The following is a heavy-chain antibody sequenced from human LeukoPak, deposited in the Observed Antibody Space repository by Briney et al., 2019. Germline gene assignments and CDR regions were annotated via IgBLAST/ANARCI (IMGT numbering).Heavy chain of an antibody. CDR3: ARAGYGDSDFDY. J-gene: IGHJ4*02. V-gene: IGHV4-59*08. CDR2: IYYSGSS. Sequence: SETLSLTCTVSGGSISSYYWIWIRQPPGKGLEWIGYIYYSGSSNYNPSLKSRVTISVDTSKNQFSLKLNSVTAADTAVYYCARAGYGDSDFDYWGQGTLVTVSS. CDR1: GGSISSYY. D-gene: IGHD4-17*01.